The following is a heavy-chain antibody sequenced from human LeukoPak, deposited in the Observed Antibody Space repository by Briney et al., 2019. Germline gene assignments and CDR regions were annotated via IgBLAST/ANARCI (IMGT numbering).Heavy chain of an antibody. CDR3: AKEGRWLQLVGDTYYYYYMDV. Sequence: PGGSLRLSCAASGFTFSDYAMSWVRQAPGKGLEWVSGFDGSGDGTYYVDSVKGRFTISRDNSKNTLYLQMNSLRAEDTAVYYGAKEGRWLQLVGDTYYYYYMDVWGKGTTVTISS. CDR2: FDGSGDGT. V-gene: IGHV3-23*01. J-gene: IGHJ6*03. CDR1: GFTFSDYA. D-gene: IGHD5-24*01.